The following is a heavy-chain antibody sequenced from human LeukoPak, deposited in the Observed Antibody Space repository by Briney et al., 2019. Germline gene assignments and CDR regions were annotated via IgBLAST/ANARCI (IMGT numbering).Heavy chain of an antibody. V-gene: IGHV1-69*05. CDR1: GGTFSSYA. CDR3: AREGTDYYDKYYFDY. Sequence: GASVMVSCKASGGTFSSYAISWVRQAPGQGLEWMGGIIPIFGTANYAQKFQGRVTITTDESTSTAYMELSSLRSEDTAVYYCAREGTDYYDKYYFDYWGQGTLVTVSS. CDR2: IIPIFGTA. J-gene: IGHJ4*02. D-gene: IGHD3-22*01.